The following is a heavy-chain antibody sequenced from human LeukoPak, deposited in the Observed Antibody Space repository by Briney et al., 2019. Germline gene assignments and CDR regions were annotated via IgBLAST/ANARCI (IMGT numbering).Heavy chain of an antibody. CDR1: GGSISSSSYY. J-gene: IGHJ4*02. CDR3: ARHRDSSSWSMFIDY. Sequence: PSETLSLTCTVSGGSISSSSYYWGWIRPPPGKGLEWIGSTYSSGSTYYNPSLKSRVTISVDTSKNQLSLKLSSVTAAGTAVYYCARHRDSSSWSMFIDYWGQGTLVTVSS. V-gene: IGHV4-39*01. D-gene: IGHD6-13*01. CDR2: TYSSGST.